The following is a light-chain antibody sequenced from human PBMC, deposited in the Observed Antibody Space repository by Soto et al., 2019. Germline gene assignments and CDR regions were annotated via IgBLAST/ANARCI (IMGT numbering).Light chain of an antibody. V-gene: IGLV2-14*01. Sequence: QSALTQPASVSGSPGQSITISCTGTSSDVGDYIYVSWYQQHPGKAPKLMISEVSNRPSGVSSRFSGSKSGNTASLTISGLQAEDEADYYCCSYTSSTTLLFGGGTKLPVL. CDR1: SSDVGDYIY. CDR3: CSYTSSTTLL. J-gene: IGLJ2*01. CDR2: EVS.